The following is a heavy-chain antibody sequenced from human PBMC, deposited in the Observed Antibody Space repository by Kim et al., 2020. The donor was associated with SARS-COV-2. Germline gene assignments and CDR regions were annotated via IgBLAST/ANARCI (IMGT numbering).Heavy chain of an antibody. CDR1: GFTFDDYA. J-gene: IGHJ6*02. D-gene: IGHD6-19*01. V-gene: IGHV3-9*01. Sequence: GGSLRLSCAASGFTFDDYAMHWVRQAPGKGLEWVSGISWNSGSIGYADSVKGRFTISRDNAKNSLYLQMNSLRAEDTALYYCAKELSSGWYSYYYYAMDVWGQGTTVTVSS. CDR2: ISWNSGSI. CDR3: AKELSSGWYSYYYYAMDV.